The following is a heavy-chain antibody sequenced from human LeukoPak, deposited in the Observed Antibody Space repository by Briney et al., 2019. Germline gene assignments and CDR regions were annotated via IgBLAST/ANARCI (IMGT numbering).Heavy chain of an antibody. J-gene: IGHJ4*02. Sequence: GGSLRLSCAGSGFTFDNYAMSWVRQAPGKGLDWVSAISGSGINTYYADSVKGRFTISRDNSKNTLYLQMISLRAEDTAVYYCARDKHRYYDSSGYADYWGRGTLVTVSS. CDR3: ARDKHRYYDSSGYADY. CDR1: GFTFDNYA. V-gene: IGHV3-23*01. D-gene: IGHD3-22*01. CDR2: ISGSGINT.